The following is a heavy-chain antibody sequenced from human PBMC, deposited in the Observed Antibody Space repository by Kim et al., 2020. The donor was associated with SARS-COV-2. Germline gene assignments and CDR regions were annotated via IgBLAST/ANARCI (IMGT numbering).Heavy chain of an antibody. Sequence: GGSLRLSCAASGFTFSSYAMSWVRQAPGKGLEWVSAISGSGGSTYYADSVKGRFTISRDNSKNTLYLQMNSLRAEDTAVYYCAKSYYDSSGYVYYFDYWGQGTLVTVSS. CDR3: AKSYYDSSGYVYYFDY. D-gene: IGHD3-22*01. V-gene: IGHV3-23*01. CDR1: GFTFSSYA. J-gene: IGHJ4*02. CDR2: ISGSGGST.